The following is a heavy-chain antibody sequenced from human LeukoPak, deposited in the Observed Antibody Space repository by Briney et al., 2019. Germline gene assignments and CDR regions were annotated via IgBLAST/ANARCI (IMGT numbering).Heavy chain of an antibody. D-gene: IGHD3-3*01. Sequence: GASVKVSCKASGGTFGSYAISWVRQAPGQGLEWMGGIIPIFGTANYAQKFQGRVTITADESTSTAYMELSSLRSEDTAVYYCARDGDFWSGPYYWGQGTLVTVSS. V-gene: IGHV1-69*13. CDR2: IIPIFGTA. CDR1: GGTFGSYA. J-gene: IGHJ4*02. CDR3: ARDGDFWSGPYY.